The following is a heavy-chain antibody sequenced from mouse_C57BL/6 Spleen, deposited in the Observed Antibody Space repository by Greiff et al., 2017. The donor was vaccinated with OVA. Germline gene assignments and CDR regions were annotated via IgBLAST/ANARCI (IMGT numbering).Heavy chain of an antibody. V-gene: IGHV1-52*01. CDR2: IYPSDSET. CDR1: GYTFTSYW. CDR3: AREDWDFDY. Sequence: QVQLQQPGAELVRPGSSVKLSCKASGYTFTSYWMHWVKQRPIQGLEWIGNIYPSDSETHYTQKFKDKATLTVDKSSSTAYMQLSSLTSEDSAVYYCAREDWDFDYWGQGTTLTVSS. J-gene: IGHJ2*01. D-gene: IGHD4-1*01.